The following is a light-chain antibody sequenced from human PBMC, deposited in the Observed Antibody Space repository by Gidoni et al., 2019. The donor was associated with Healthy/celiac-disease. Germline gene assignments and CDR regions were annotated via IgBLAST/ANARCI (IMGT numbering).Light chain of an antibody. CDR2: DAS. CDR1: QDISNY. CDR3: QQYDNLPPYT. Sequence: DIQMTQSPSSLSASVGDRVTITCQASQDISNYLNWYQQNPGKAPKPLIYDASNLETGVPSRFSGSGSGTDFTFTISSLQPEDIATYYYQQYDNLPPYTFGQGTKLEIK. V-gene: IGKV1-33*01. J-gene: IGKJ2*01.